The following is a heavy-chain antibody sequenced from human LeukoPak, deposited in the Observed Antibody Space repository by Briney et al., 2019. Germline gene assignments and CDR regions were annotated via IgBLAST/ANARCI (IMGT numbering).Heavy chain of an antibody. CDR3: ARGSPTTVNYYYYYYMDV. CDR1: GYTFTSYD. Sequence: GASVKVSCKASGYTFTSYDINWVRQATGQGLKWMGWMNPNSGNTGYAQKFQGRVTMTRNTSISTAYMELSSLRSEDTAVYYCARGSPTTVNYYYYYYMDVWGKGTTVTISS. CDR2: MNPNSGNT. J-gene: IGHJ6*03. V-gene: IGHV1-8*01. D-gene: IGHD4-17*01.